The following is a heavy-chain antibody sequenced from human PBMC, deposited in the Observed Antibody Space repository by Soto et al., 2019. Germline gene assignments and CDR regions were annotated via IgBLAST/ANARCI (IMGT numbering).Heavy chain of an antibody. CDR2: IYWDDDK. V-gene: IGHV2-5*02. J-gene: IGHJ5*02. D-gene: IGHD3-3*01. Sequence: SGPTLVNPTQTLTLTCTFSGFSLSTSGVGVGWIRQPPGKALEWLALIYWDDDKRYSPSLKSRLTITKDTSKNQVVLTMTNMDPVDTATYYCAHYYDFWSGYENWFDPWGQGTLVTVSS. CDR1: GFSLSTSGVG. CDR3: AHYYDFWSGYENWFDP.